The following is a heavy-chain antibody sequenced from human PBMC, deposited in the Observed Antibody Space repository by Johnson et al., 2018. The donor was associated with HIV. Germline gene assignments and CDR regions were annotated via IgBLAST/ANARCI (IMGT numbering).Heavy chain of an antibody. D-gene: IGHD5-24*01. CDR3: ARDGWGSRGWDDAFDI. V-gene: IGHV3-66*02. CDR2: IYSCGST. J-gene: IGHJ3*02. CDR1: GFTVSSNY. Sequence: VQLVESGGGLVQPGGSLRLSCAASGFTVSSNYMSWVRQAPGKGLEWVSVIYSCGSTYYADSVKGRFTISRDNSKNTLYLQMNSLRAEDTAVYYCARDGWGSRGWDDAFDIWGQGTMVTVSS.